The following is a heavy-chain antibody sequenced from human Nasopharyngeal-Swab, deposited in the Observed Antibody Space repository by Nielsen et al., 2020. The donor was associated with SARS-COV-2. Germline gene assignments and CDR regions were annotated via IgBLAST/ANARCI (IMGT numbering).Heavy chain of an antibody. J-gene: IGHJ4*02. Sequence: ETLSLTCEASGFTFSDYGMSWVRQAPGKGLQWVSAISGSGRTTFYADSVKGRFTISRDNSKNTMYLQMNSLRDEDTAIYYCAKGFILENFDFWGQGALVTVSS. CDR3: AKGFILENFDF. V-gene: IGHV3-23*01. CDR2: ISGSGRTT. CDR1: GFTFSDYG.